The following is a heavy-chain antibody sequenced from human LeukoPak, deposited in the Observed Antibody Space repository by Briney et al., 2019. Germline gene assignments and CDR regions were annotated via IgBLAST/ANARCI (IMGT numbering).Heavy chain of an antibody. CDR2: ISSSSSYI. J-gene: IGHJ3*02. Sequence: GGSLRLSCAASGFTFSSYSMNWVRQAPGKGLEWVSSISSSSSYIYYADSVKGRFTISRDNAKNSLYLQMNSLRAEGTAVYYCARGSLGAPGAFDIWGQGTMVTVSS. CDR1: GFTFSSYS. CDR3: ARGSLGAPGAFDI. V-gene: IGHV3-21*01. D-gene: IGHD1-26*01.